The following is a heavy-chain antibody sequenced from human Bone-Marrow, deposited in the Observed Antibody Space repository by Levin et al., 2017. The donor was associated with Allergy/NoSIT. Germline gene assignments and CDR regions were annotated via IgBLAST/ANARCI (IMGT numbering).Heavy chain of an antibody. CDR2: ISYDGKNL. J-gene: IGHJ6*02. Sequence: GGSLRLSCAASGFTFRSYVMHWVRQAPGKGLEWVAVISYDGKNLYYADSVKGRFTISRDNPMNTLFLQINTLRAEDTAVYYCARDRMLGNAMDVWGQGTTVIVSS. CDR1: GFTFRSYV. D-gene: IGHD3-16*01. CDR3: ARDRMLGNAMDV. V-gene: IGHV3-30*04.